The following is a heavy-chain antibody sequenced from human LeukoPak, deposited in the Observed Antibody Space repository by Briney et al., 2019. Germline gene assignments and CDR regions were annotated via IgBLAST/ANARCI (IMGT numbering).Heavy chain of an antibody. J-gene: IGHJ4*02. CDR1: GFTFSKYW. V-gene: IGHV3-74*01. CDR3: ATKQWLAPPPDS. Sequence: GGSLRLSCAAAGFTFSKYWMLWVRQAPGKGLECVSRINTDGTVTTYADSVKGRFTVSRDNADNTMFRQMNSVRDEDTAVYYCATKQWLAPPPDSWGQGTPVTVSS. CDR2: INTDGTVT. D-gene: IGHD6-19*01.